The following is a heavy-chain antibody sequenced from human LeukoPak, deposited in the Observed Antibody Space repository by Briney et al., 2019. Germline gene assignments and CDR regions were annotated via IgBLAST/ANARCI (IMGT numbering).Heavy chain of an antibody. CDR1: GFIFNKYA. CDR3: AKDESGYCSSASCYKWFDP. CDR2: ISGSGANT. Sequence: GGSLRLPCAASGFIFNKYAMSWVRQAPGKGLEWVSSISGSGANTYYADSVKGRFTISRDNSKNTLYLQMNSLRADDSAVYYCAKDESGYCSSASCYKWFDPWGQGTLVTVSS. V-gene: IGHV3-23*01. J-gene: IGHJ5*02. D-gene: IGHD2-2*01.